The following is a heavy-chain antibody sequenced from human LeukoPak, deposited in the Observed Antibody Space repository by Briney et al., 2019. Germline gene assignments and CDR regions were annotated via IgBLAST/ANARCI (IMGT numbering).Heavy chain of an antibody. Sequence: SETLSLTCAVYGGSFSGCYWSWIRQPPGKGLEWIGYIYYSGSTNYNPSLKSRVTISVDTSKNQFSLKLSSVTAADTAVYYCARDWAVRGPRGWFDPWGQGTLVTVSS. J-gene: IGHJ5*02. V-gene: IGHV4-59*01. CDR2: IYYSGST. CDR3: ARDWAVRGPRGWFDP. CDR1: GGSFSGCY. D-gene: IGHD3-10*01.